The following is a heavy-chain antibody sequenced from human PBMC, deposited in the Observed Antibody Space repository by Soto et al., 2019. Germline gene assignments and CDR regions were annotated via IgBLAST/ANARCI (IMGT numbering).Heavy chain of an antibody. CDR1: GFTFSSYS. CDR2: ISSSSSCI. D-gene: IGHD3-10*01. Sequence: EVQLVESGGGLVKPGGSLRLSCEASGFTFSSYSMNWVRQAPGKGLEWVSSISSSSSCIYYADSVKGRFTISRDNAKNSLYLQMNSLRAEDTAVYYCAREAAYYYGSGRHYYYYGMDVWGQGTTVTVSS. V-gene: IGHV3-21*01. J-gene: IGHJ6*02. CDR3: AREAAYYYGSGRHYYYYGMDV.